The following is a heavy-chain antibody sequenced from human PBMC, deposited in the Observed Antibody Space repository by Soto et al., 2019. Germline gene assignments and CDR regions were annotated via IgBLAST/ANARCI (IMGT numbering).Heavy chain of an antibody. CDR3: ARVYVWNCISTSCPFDY. CDR2: IWYDGSNK. Sequence: GGSLRLSCAASGFTFSSYGMHWVRQAPGKGLEWVAVIWYDGSNKYYADSVKGRFTISGDNSKNTLYLQMNSLRAEDTAVYYCARVYVWNCISTSCPFDYWGQGTLVTVSS. D-gene: IGHD2-2*01. V-gene: IGHV3-33*01. CDR1: GFTFSSYG. J-gene: IGHJ4*02.